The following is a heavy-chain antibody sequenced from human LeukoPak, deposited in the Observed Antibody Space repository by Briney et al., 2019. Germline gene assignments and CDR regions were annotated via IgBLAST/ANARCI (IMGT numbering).Heavy chain of an antibody. Sequence: ASVKVSCKASGHTFTSYDITWVRQATGQGLEWMGWMNPNSGNTGYAQKFQGRVTMTRNTSIITAYMELSSLRSEDTAVYYCAGIYAGVVKEGMDVWGQGTTVTVSS. CDR1: GHTFTSYD. J-gene: IGHJ6*02. CDR3: AGIYAGVVKEGMDV. CDR2: MNPNSGNT. V-gene: IGHV1-8*01. D-gene: IGHD3-16*01.